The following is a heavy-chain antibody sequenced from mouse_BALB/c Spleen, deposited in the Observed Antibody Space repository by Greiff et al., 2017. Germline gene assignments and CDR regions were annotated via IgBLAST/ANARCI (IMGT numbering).Heavy chain of an antibody. J-gene: IGHJ3*01. CDR2: ISSGGGNT. Sequence: EVQLVESGGGLVKPGGSLKLSCAASGFTFSSYTMSWVRQTPEKRLEWVATISSGGGNTYYPDSVKGRFTISRDNAKNNLYLQMSSLRSEDTALYYCASLCYCSAPAWFAYWGQGTLVTVSA. CDR3: ASLCYCSAPAWFAY. V-gene: IGHV5-9*03. CDR1: GFTFSSYT. D-gene: IGHD6-1*01.